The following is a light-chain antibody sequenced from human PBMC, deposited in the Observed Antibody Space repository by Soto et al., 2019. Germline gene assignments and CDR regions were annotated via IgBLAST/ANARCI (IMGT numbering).Light chain of an antibody. Sequence: DIVMTQSPDSLAVSLGERATISCKSSQSVLLSSTNKNYLAWYQQKPGQPPKLLIYWASTRESGVPDRFSGSGSGTDFTLTISSLQAEDVAIYCQHYAGIPRTFGQGTKVEIK. CDR3: QHYAGIPRT. V-gene: IGKV4-1*01. CDR1: QSVLLSSTNKNY. J-gene: IGKJ1*01. CDR2: WAS.